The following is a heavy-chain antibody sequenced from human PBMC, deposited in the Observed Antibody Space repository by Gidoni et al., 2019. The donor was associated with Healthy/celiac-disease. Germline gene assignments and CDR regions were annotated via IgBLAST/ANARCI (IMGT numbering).Heavy chain of an antibody. D-gene: IGHD6-19*01. Sequence: QVQLVHSGAEVKKPGASVKVSCKSSGYTFTSYVLSWVRQAPGQGLEWMGWISAYNGNTNYAQKLQGRVTMTTDTSTSTAYMELRSLRADDTAVYYCARDGSGWYLDYYYYGMDVWGQGTTVTVSS. V-gene: IGHV1-18*01. CDR2: ISAYNGNT. CDR1: GYTFTSYV. CDR3: ARDGSGWYLDYYYYGMDV. J-gene: IGHJ6*02.